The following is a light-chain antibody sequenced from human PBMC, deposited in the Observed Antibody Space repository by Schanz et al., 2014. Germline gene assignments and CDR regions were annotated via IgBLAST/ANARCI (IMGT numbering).Light chain of an antibody. CDR3: QQYGSSPQT. CDR1: QSVSGN. Sequence: EIVMTQSPATLSVSPGETATLSCRASQSVSGNLAWYQQKPGQAPRLLIYGASSRATGIPDRFSGSGSGTDFTLTISRLEPEDFAVYYCQQYGSSPQTFGGGTKVEI. V-gene: IGKV3-20*01. CDR2: GAS. J-gene: IGKJ4*01.